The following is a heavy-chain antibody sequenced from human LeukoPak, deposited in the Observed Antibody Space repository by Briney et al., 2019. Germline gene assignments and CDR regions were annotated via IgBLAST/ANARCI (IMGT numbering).Heavy chain of an antibody. Sequence: PSETLSLTCAVYGGSFSGYYWSWIRQPPGKGLEWIGEINHSGSTNYNPSLKSRVTISIDTSKNQFSLKLSSVTAADTAVYYCARVGYSYGILAWDYFDYWGQGTLVTVSS. D-gene: IGHD5-18*01. V-gene: IGHV4-34*01. CDR1: GGSFSGYY. CDR2: INHSGST. J-gene: IGHJ4*02. CDR3: ARVGYSYGILAWDYFDY.